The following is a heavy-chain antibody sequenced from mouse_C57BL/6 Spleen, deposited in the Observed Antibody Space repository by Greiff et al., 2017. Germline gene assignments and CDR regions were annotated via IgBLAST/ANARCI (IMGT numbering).Heavy chain of an antibody. CDR2: ISYDGSN. CDR1: GYSITSGYY. D-gene: IGHD2-4*01. CDR3: ARDQMGLLLP. J-gene: IGHJ3*01. V-gene: IGHV3-6*01. Sequence: ESGPGLVKPSQSLSLTCSVTGYSITSGYYWNWIRQFPGNKLEWMGYISYDGSNNYHPSLKNRISITRDTSKNQFFLKLNSVTTEDTATYYCARDQMGLLLPGGQGTLVTVSA.